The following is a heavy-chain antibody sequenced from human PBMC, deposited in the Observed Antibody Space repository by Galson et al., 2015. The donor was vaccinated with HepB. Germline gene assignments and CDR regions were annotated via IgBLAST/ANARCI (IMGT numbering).Heavy chain of an antibody. CDR1: GGTFSSYA. V-gene: IGHV1-69*13. Sequence: SVKVSCKASGGTFSSYAISWVRQAPGQGLEWMGGIIPIFGTANYAQKFQGRVTITADESTSTAYMERSSLRSEDTAVYYCARPTSYSSSWYGFDYWGQGTLVTVSS. CDR2: IIPIFGTA. CDR3: ARPTSYSSSWYGFDY. J-gene: IGHJ4*02. D-gene: IGHD6-13*01.